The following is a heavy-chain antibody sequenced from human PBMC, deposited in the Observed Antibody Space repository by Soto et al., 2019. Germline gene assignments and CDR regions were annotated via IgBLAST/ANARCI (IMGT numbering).Heavy chain of an antibody. D-gene: IGHD2-21*02. CDR2: INPKTGGT. CDR3: ARDLAYCGGDCYPIDY. Sequence: ASVKVSCKASGYTFTDYYMHWVRQAPGQGLEWMGWINPKTGGTNYVQKFQGRVTMTTDTSTSTAYMELRSLRSDDTAVYYCARDLAYCGGDCYPIDYWGQGTLVTVSS. CDR1: GYTFTDYY. V-gene: IGHV1-2*02. J-gene: IGHJ4*02.